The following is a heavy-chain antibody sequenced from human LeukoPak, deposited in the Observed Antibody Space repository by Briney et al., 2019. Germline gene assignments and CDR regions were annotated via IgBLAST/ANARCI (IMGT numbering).Heavy chain of an antibody. CDR2: IYYSGST. V-gene: IGHV4-59*08. D-gene: IGHD2-2*01. CDR3: ARLGYCSSTSCYGGAFDI. Sequence: SETLSLTCTVSGGSISSYYWSWIRQPPGKGLEWIGYIYYSGSTNYNPPLKSRVTISVDTSKNQFSLKLSSVTAADTAVYYCARLGYCSSTSCYGGAFDIWGQGTMVTVSS. J-gene: IGHJ3*02. CDR1: GGSISSYY.